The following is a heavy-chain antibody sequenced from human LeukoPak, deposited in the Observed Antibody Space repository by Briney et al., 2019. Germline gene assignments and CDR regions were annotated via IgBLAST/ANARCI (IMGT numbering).Heavy chain of an antibody. CDR1: GFTFDNYY. CDR3: AKPRGLTIVGAHFDY. D-gene: IGHD1-26*01. Sequence: GGSLRLSCSASGFTFDNYYMNWVRQAPGKGLEWVSTISGGGGTTYYADSVKGRFTISRDNSKNTLYLQMNSLRAEDTAVYYCAKPRGLTIVGAHFDYWGQGTLVTVSS. CDR2: ISGGGGTT. V-gene: IGHV3-23*01. J-gene: IGHJ4*02.